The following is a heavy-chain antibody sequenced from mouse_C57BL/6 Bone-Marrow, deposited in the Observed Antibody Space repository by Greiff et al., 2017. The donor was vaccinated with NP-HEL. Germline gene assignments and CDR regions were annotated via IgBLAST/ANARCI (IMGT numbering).Heavy chain of an antibody. V-gene: IGHV1-80*01. D-gene: IGHD2-2*01. CDR3: ARASTMVTLDY. CDR1: GYAFSSYW. Sequence: VQRVESGAELVKPGASVKISCKASGYAFSSYWMNWVKQRPGKGLEWIGQIYPGDGDTNYNGKFKGKATLTADKSSSTAYMQLSSLTSEDSAVYFCARASTMVTLDYWGQGTTLTVSS. CDR2: IYPGDGDT. J-gene: IGHJ2*01.